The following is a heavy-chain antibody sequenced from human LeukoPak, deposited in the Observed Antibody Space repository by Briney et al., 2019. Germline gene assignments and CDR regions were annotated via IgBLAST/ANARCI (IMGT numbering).Heavy chain of an antibody. CDR3: ARGSLNYYASGSYYMVF. Sequence: GGSLRLSCAASGFTFSSYAMSWVRQTPGKGLEWISYISSSMSITYYADSVKGRFTISRDNAKNSLYLQMNGLTDEDTAVYYCARGSLNYYASGSYYMVFWGQGTLVTVSS. J-gene: IGHJ4*02. CDR1: GFTFSSYA. CDR2: ISSSMSIT. D-gene: IGHD3-10*01. V-gene: IGHV3-48*02.